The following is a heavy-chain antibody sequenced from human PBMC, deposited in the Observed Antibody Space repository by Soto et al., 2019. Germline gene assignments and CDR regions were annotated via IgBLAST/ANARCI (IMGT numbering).Heavy chain of an antibody. D-gene: IGHD3-3*01. CDR2: MNPNSGNT. CDR1: GYTFTSYD. J-gene: IGHJ4*02. CDR3: ARGTKYDFWSGYWY. Sequence: SVRVSCQASGYTFTSYDINWVRQATVQGLEWMGWMNPNSGNTGYAQKFQGRVTMTRNTSISTAYMELSSLRSEDTAVYYCARGTKYDFWSGYWYWGQGTLVTVSS. V-gene: IGHV1-8*01.